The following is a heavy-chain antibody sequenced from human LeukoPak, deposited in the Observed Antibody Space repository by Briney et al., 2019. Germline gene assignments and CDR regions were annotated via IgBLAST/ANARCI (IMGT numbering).Heavy chain of an antibody. V-gene: IGHV1-2*02. CDR3: APNSGYSSGWFIG. CDR2: VNPNSGGR. J-gene: IGHJ4*02. CDR1: VYTFTSKY. Sequence: ASVTVSFTSSVYTFTSKYLHWVRQAPGQGLEWMGWVNPNSGGRTYAQKFQGRVAMTSDTSINTAYMELETLTSDHTAVYYCAPNSGYSSGWFIGWGQGTLVIVSS. D-gene: IGHD6-19*01.